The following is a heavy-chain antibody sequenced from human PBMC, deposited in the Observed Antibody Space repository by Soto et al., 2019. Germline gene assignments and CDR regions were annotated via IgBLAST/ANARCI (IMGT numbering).Heavy chain of an antibody. CDR1: GGSISSSSYY. V-gene: IGHV4-39*01. CDR3: ARQYYRIVASAFDI. J-gene: IGHJ3*02. Sequence: SETLSLTCTVSGGSISSSSYYWGWIRQPPGKGLEWIGSIYYSGSTYYNPPLKSRVTISVDTSKNQFSLKLSSVTAADTAVYYCARQYYRIVASAFDIWGQGTMVTVSS. D-gene: IGHD5-12*01. CDR2: IYYSGST.